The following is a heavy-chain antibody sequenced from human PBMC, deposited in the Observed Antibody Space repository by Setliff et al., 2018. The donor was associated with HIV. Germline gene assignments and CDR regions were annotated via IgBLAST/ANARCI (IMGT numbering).Heavy chain of an antibody. CDR2: VYYSGST. D-gene: IGHD5-12*01. CDR3: ARRGYGGAFDY. V-gene: IGHV4-39*02. J-gene: IGHJ4*02. Sequence: GKGLEWIGSVYYSGSTYYNPSLKSRISISVDTSKNHFSLKLSSVTATDTAVYYCARRGYGGAFDYWGQGTLVIVSS.